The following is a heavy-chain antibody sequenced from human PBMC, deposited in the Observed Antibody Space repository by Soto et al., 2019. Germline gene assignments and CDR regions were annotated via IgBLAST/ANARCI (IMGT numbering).Heavy chain of an antibody. CDR1: GFNFIRKY. CDR2: LYSGGTT. D-gene: IGHD3-10*01. Sequence: EVQLVESGGGLIQPGGSLRLSCAASGFNFIRKYMIWVRQAPGKGLEWVSILYSGGTTYYADSVKGRFTISRDTSENTLYLQMNSLRAEDTAVYYGARGIHDSGSFYFDFWGQGPLVTVSS. J-gene: IGHJ4*02. V-gene: IGHV3-53*01. CDR3: ARGIHDSGSFYFDF.